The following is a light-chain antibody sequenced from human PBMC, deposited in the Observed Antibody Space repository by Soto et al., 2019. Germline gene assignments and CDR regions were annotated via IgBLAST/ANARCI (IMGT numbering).Light chain of an antibody. CDR2: KTS. V-gene: IGKV1-5*03. CDR1: QSISVG. J-gene: IGKJ1*01. Sequence: DIHMTQSPSTLSASVGDRVTITCRASQSISVGLAWYQQKPGKAPNLLIYKTSSLETGVPSRFSGSGSGTEFTLPISSLQPDDLATYYCQHYNDYSWTFGQGTKVEIK. CDR3: QHYNDYSWT.